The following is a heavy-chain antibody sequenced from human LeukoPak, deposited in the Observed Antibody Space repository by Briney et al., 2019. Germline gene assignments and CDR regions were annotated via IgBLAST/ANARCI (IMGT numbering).Heavy chain of an antibody. V-gene: IGHV1-18*01. J-gene: IGHJ5*02. Sequence: ASVKVSCKASGYTFTSYGISWVRQAPGQGLEWMGWISAYSGNTNYAQKLQGRVTMTTDTSTSTAYMELRSLRSDDTAVYYCARDRSEDFWSGYSASYLYNWFDPWGQGTLVTVSS. CDR3: ARDRSEDFWSGYSASYLYNWFDP. CDR2: ISAYSGNT. D-gene: IGHD3-3*01. CDR1: GYTFTSYG.